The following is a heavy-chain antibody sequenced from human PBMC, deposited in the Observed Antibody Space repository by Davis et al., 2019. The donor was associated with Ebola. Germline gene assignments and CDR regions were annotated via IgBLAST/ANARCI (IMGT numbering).Heavy chain of an antibody. J-gene: IGHJ5*02. D-gene: IGHD1-14*01. CDR2: IDPSDSYT. V-gene: IGHV5-10-1*01. CDR3: ARRKGRLNWFDP. Sequence: GESLKISCKGSGYSFTSYWISWVRQMPGKGLEWMGRIDPSDSYTNYRPSFQGHVTISADKSISTAYLQWSSLKASDTAMYYCARRKGRLNWFDPWGQGTLVTVSS. CDR1: GYSFTSYW.